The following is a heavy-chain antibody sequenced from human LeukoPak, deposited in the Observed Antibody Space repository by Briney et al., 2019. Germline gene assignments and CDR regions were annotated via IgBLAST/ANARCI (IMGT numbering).Heavy chain of an antibody. CDR3: ARADYSSTWSHDYYYMDV. D-gene: IGHD6-13*01. J-gene: IGHJ6*03. V-gene: IGHV3-21*01. Sequence: GGSLRLSCAASGFTFSSYSMNWVRQAPGKGLEWVSSISSSSSYIYYADSVKGRFTISRDNAKNSLYLQMNSLRAEDTAVYYCARADYSSTWSHDYYYMDVWGKGTTVTVSS. CDR1: GFTFSSYS. CDR2: ISSSSSYI.